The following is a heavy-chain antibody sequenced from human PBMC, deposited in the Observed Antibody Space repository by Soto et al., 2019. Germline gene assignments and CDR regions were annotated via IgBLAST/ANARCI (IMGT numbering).Heavy chain of an antibody. J-gene: IGHJ6*02. CDR2: IYYSGST. CDR3: ARRMVPGYYYYYGMDV. CDR1: GGPISSSSYY. Sequence: SETLSLTCTVSGGPISSSSYYWGWIRQPPGKGLEWIGSIYYSGSTYYNPSLKSRVTISVDTSKNQFSLKLSSVTAADTAVYYCARRMVPGYYYYYGMDVWGQGTTVTVSS. D-gene: IGHD3-10*01. V-gene: IGHV4-39*01.